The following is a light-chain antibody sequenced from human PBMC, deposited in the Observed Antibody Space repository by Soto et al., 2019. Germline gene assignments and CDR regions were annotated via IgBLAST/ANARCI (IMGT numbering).Light chain of an antibody. CDR3: QRYNDWPPT. V-gene: IGKV3-20*01. CDR2: GAS. J-gene: IGKJ3*01. CDR1: QSVTSSY. Sequence: EIVLTPSPGTLSLSPVERATLSCRASQSVTSSYLAWWQQKPGQAPRLLIYGASSRATGIPDRFSGSGSGTDFTLTISRLEPEDFAVYYCQRYNDWPPTFGPGTKVDIK.